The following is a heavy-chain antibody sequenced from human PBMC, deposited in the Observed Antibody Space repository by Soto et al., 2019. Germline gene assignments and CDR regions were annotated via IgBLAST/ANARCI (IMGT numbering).Heavy chain of an antibody. J-gene: IGHJ5*02. Sequence: QVQLVQSGAEVKKPGSSVKVSCKASGGTFSSYAISWVRQAPGQGLEWMGGIIPIFGTANYAQKFQGRVTITADESTSTAYMELSSLRSEDTAVYYCARDPRRITLFGVVIHNWFDPWGQGTLVTVSS. CDR3: ARDPRRITLFGVVIHNWFDP. D-gene: IGHD3-3*01. V-gene: IGHV1-69*01. CDR1: GGTFSSYA. CDR2: IIPIFGTA.